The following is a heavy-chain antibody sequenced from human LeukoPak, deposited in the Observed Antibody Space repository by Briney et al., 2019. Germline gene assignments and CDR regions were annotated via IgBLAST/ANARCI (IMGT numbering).Heavy chain of an antibody. CDR1: GFTFSGYE. CDR2: ISSSGSTI. J-gene: IGHJ4*02. D-gene: IGHD6-6*01. CDR3: ARDGLQLEHFFDY. V-gene: IGHV3-48*03. Sequence: GGSLRLSCAASGFTFSGYEMNWVRQAPGKGLEWVSYISSSGSTIYYADSVKGRFTISRDNAKNSLYLQMNSLRAEDTAVYYCARDGLQLEHFFDYWGQGTLVTVSS.